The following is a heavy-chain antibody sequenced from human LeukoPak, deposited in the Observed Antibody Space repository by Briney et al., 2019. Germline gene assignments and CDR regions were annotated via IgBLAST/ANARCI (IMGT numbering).Heavy chain of an antibody. CDR3: ARGGDYGDLRYFDY. J-gene: IGHJ4*02. CDR2: IYYRGST. Sequence: KPSETLSLTCTVSGGSISSTYYYWGWIRQPPGKGLEWIGYIYYRGSTNYNPSLKSRVTFSVDTSKNQFSLKLNSVTAADTAVYYCARGGDYGDLRYFDYWGQGTLVTVSS. V-gene: IGHV4-61*05. CDR1: GGSISSTYYY. D-gene: IGHD4-17*01.